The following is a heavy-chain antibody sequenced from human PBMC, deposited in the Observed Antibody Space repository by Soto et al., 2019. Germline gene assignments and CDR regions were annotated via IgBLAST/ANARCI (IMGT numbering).Heavy chain of an antibody. CDR2: ISAYNGNT. CDR1: GYTFTSYG. J-gene: IGHJ6*02. V-gene: IGHV1-18*01. D-gene: IGHD2-2*02. Sequence: ASVKVSCKASGYTFTSYGISWVRQAPGQGLEWMGWISAYNGNTNYAQKLQGRVTMTTDTSTSTAYMELRSLRSDDTAVYYCAREGYRSSTSFYTPYYYYYCMDVWGQGTTVTVSS. CDR3: AREGYRSSTSFYTPYYYYYCMDV.